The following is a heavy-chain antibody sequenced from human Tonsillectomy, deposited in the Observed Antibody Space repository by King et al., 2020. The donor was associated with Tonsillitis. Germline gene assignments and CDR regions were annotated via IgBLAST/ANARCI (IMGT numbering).Heavy chain of an antibody. D-gene: IGHD3-10*01. CDR3: VRDSVASGSFDS. J-gene: IGHJ4*02. Sequence: VQLVESGGDLVQPGGSLRLSCAASGFTFSTYWMHWVRQAPGKGLVWVSHITSDASRTTYADSVNGRFTISRDNAKNTLYLQMNSLRAEDTAVYYCVRDSVASGSFDSWGQGTLVTVSS. CDR2: ITSDASRT. V-gene: IGHV3-74*01. CDR1: GFTFSTYW.